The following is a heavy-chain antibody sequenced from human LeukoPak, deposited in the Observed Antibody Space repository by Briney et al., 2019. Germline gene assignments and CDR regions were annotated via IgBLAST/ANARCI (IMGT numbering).Heavy chain of an antibody. D-gene: IGHD3-3*02. CDR2: IYADGTT. Sequence: PGGSLRLSCAASGFIVRYNSMTWVRQAPGKGLEWVSTIYADGTTYYADSMKGRFTISRDNSKNTLDLQMNSLSAEDTTVYYCARAQLASGTDYWGQGTLVTVSS. CDR3: ARAQLASGTDY. V-gene: IGHV3-53*01. J-gene: IGHJ4*02. CDR1: GFIVRYNS.